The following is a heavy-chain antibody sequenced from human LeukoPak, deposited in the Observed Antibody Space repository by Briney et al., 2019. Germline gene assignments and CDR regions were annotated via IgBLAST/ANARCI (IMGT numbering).Heavy chain of an antibody. Sequence: GGSLRLSCAASGFTFSSYGMHWVRQAPGKGLEWVAVISYDGSNKYYADSVKGRFTISRDNSKNTPYLQMNSLRAEDTAVYYCAKEHGSGAVDPWGQGTLVTVSS. V-gene: IGHV3-30*18. J-gene: IGHJ5*02. CDR3: AKEHGSGAVDP. CDR1: GFTFSSYG. CDR2: ISYDGSNK. D-gene: IGHD3-10*01.